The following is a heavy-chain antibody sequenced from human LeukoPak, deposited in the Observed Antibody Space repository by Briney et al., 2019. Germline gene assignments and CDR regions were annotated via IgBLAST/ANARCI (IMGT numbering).Heavy chain of an antibody. V-gene: IGHV1-18*01. J-gene: IGHJ4*02. CDR2: INTKEGNT. D-gene: IGHD3-16*01. CDR1: GYTFTTYG. CDR3: ARVSISLVGRFGDSDY. Sequence: ASVKVSCKASGYTFTTYGIGWVRQAPGQGLEWMGWINTKEGNTDYAQKLQGRVTMTTDTSTSTAYMELRSLRSDDTAVYYCARVSISLVGRFGDSDYWGRGTLVTVSS.